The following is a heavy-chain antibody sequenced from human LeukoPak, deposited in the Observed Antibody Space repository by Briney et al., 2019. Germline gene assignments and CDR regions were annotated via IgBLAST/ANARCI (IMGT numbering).Heavy chain of an antibody. CDR2: INPNSGGT. CDR3: ARAPPITRAPFDP. CDR1: GYTFTGYY. Sequence: ASVKVSCKASGYTFTGYYIHWVRQAPGQGLEWMGWINPNSGGTIYAQKFQGRVTMTRDTSISTVYMELSRLRSDDTAVYYCARAPPITRAPFDPWGQGTLVTVSS. D-gene: IGHD3-10*01. J-gene: IGHJ5*02. V-gene: IGHV1-2*02.